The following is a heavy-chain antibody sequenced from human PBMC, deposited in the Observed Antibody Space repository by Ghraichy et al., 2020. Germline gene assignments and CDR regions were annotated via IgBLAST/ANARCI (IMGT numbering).Heavy chain of an antibody. CDR1: GFTFSSYA. CDR2: ISGSGGST. V-gene: IGHV3-23*01. D-gene: IGHD3-10*01. CDR3: AKDRVLWFGELLPFDY. Sequence: GSLRLSCAASGFTFSSYAMSWVRQAPGKGLEWVSAISGSGGSTYYADSVKGRFTISRDNSKNTLYLQMNSLRAEDTAVYYCAKDRVLWFGELLPFDYWGQGTLVTVSS. J-gene: IGHJ4*02.